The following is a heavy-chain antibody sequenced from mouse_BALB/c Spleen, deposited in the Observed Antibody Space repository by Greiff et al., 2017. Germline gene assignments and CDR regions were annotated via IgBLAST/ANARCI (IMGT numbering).Heavy chain of an antibody. D-gene: IGHD1-1*01. Sequence: VQLQQSGAELVRPGVSVKISCKGSGYTFTDYAMHWVKQSHAKSLEWIGVISTYYGDASYNQKFKGKATMTVDKSSSTAYMELARLTSEDSAIYYCARWATVVPYYAMDYWGQGTSVTVSS. CDR2: ISTYYGDA. CDR1: GYTFTDYA. V-gene: IGHV1S137*01. J-gene: IGHJ4*01. CDR3: ARWATVVPYYAMDY.